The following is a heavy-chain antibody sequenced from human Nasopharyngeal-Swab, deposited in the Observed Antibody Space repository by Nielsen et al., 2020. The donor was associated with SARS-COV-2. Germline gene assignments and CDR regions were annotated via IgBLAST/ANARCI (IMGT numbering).Heavy chain of an antibody. J-gene: IGHJ4*02. CDR3: ARGATLLYNDFDY. CDR1: GGSFSGYY. V-gene: IGHV4-34*01. D-gene: IGHD1-1*01. Sequence: SETLSLTCAVYGGSFSGYYWSWIRQPPGKGLEWIGEINHSGGTNYNPSLKSRVTISVDTSKNQFSLKLSSVTAADTAVYYCARGATLLYNDFDYWGQGTLVTVSS. CDR2: INHSGGT.